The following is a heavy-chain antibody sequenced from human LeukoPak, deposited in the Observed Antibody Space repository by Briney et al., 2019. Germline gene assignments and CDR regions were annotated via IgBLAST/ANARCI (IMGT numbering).Heavy chain of an antibody. Sequence: SETLSLTCTVSGGSISSYYWSWIRPPPRKELAWIGYIYYSGSTNYNPSLKSRVTISVDTSKNQFSLKLSSVTAADTAVYYCTSWGSSAFDYWGQGTLVTVSS. CDR2: IYYSGST. J-gene: IGHJ4*02. CDR3: TSWGSSAFDY. CDR1: GGSISSYY. D-gene: IGHD3-16*01. V-gene: IGHV4-59*01.